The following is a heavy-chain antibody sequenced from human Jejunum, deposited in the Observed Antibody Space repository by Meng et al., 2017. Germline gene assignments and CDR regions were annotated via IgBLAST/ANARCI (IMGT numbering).Heavy chain of an antibody. CDR2: ISYDGSNN. D-gene: IGHD2/OR15-2a*01. CDR1: GFTFRSFA. CDR3: VYGPDY. J-gene: IGHJ4*02. V-gene: IGHV3-30*01. Sequence: QGQVVESGGGGVQPGRSLRLSCTASGFTFRSFAMQWVRQTPGKGLEWVAVISYDGSNNYYADSVMGRFTISRDNSKNTLYLEMNSLRPEDTAVYYCVYGPDYWGQGTLVTVSS.